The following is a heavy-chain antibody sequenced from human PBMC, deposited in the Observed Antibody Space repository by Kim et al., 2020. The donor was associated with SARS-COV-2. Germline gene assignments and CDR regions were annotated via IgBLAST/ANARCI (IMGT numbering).Heavy chain of an antibody. Sequence: KKYNADSVKGRFTISRDNSKNTLYLQLNSLRVEDTAVYYCASSHNTSSVAYWGQGTLVTVSS. V-gene: IGHV3-33*01. CDR2: KK. D-gene: IGHD6-6*01. J-gene: IGHJ4*02. CDR3: ASSHNTSSVAY.